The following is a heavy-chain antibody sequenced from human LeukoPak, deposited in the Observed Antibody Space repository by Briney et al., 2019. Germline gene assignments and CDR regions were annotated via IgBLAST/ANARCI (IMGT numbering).Heavy chain of an antibody. V-gene: IGHV3-7*01. Sequence: PGGSLRLSCAASGFTFSSYWMSWVRQAPGKGLEWVANIKQDGSEKYYVDSVKGRFTISRDNAKNSLYLQMNSLRAEDTAVYYCARDLRGGGGLYYYYYYMDVWGKGTTVTVSS. CDR3: ARDLRGGGGLYYYYYYMDV. CDR1: GFTFSSYW. CDR2: IKQDGSEK. J-gene: IGHJ6*03. D-gene: IGHD3-16*01.